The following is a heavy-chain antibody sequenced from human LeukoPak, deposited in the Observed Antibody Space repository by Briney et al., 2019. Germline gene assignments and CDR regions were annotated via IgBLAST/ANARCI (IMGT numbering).Heavy chain of an antibody. CDR1: GYSISSGYY. CDR2: IYHSGST. J-gene: IGHJ3*02. Sequence: SETLPLTCAVSGYSISSGYYWGWIRQPPGKGLEWIGSIYHSGSTHYNPSLKSRVTISVDTSKNQFSLKLSSVTAADTAVYYCARRSDVLLWFGELFSAFDIWGQGTMVTVSS. V-gene: IGHV4-38-2*01. CDR3: ARRSDVLLWFGELFSAFDI. D-gene: IGHD3-10*01.